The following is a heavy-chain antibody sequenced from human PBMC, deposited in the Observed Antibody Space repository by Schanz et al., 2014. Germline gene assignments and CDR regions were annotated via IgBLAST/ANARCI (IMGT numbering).Heavy chain of an antibody. J-gene: IGHJ5*01. CDR1: GFTFSTYA. CDR3: SKDKQGSRSDDS. Sequence: VQLVDSGGALVQPGGSLRLSCSASGFTFSTYAMSWARQTPGKGLEWVSSITTGGNTYYRDSVKGRFIVSRDNSKNTLYLEMNRLRVDDTAVYYCSKDKQGSRSDDSWGQGTLVTVSS. V-gene: IGHV3-23*04. D-gene: IGHD2-15*01. CDR2: ITTGGNT.